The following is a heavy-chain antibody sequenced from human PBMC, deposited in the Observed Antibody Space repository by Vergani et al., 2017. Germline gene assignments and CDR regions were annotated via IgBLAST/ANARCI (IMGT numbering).Heavy chain of an antibody. CDR2: ISAYNGNT. J-gene: IGHJ6*02. CDR1: GYTFTSYG. V-gene: IGHV1-18*01. D-gene: IGHD3-10*01. CDR3: ARVNITMVRGVILSYYYYGMDV. Sequence: QVQLVQSGAEVKKPGASVKVSCKASGYTFTSYGISWVRQAPGQGLEWMGWISAYNGNTNYAQKLQGRVTMTTDTSTSTAYMELRSLGSEDTAVYYCARVNITMVRGVILSYYYYGMDVWGQGTTVTVSS.